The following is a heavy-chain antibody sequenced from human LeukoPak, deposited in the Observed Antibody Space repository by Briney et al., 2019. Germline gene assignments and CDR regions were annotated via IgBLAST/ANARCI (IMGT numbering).Heavy chain of an antibody. V-gene: IGHV4-39*01. CDR1: GGSIRSSSYY. Sequence: SETLSLTCTVSGGSIRSSSYYWGWIRQPPGKGLEWIGGIYYSGSTYYNPSVKSRVTISVDTSKNQFSLKLSSVTAADTAVYYCARHDSSGQGAFDIWGQGTMVTVSS. CDR3: ARHDSSGQGAFDI. CDR2: IYYSGST. J-gene: IGHJ3*02. D-gene: IGHD3-22*01.